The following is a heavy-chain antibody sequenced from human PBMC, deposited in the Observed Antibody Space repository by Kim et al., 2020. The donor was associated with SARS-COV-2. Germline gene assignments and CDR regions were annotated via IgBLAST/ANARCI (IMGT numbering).Heavy chain of an antibody. CDR3: AKGPIAAAGTDTFDY. J-gene: IGHJ4*02. V-gene: IGHV3-23*01. Sequence: SVKVRFTISRDNPKNTLYLQMNSLRAEDTAVYYCAKGPIAAAGTDTFDYWGQGTLVTVSS. D-gene: IGHD6-13*01.